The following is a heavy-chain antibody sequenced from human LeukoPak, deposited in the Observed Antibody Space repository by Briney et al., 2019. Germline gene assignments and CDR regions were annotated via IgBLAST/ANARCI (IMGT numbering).Heavy chain of an antibody. CDR2: ISYDGSNK. V-gene: IGHV3-30-3*01. J-gene: IGHJ4*02. Sequence: GRSLRLSCAASGFTFSSYAMHWVRQAPGKGLEWVAVISYDGSNKYYADSVKGRFTISRDNSKNTLYLQMNSLRAEDRAVYYCARDLGGATDYWGQGTLVTVSS. CDR3: ARDLGGATDY. D-gene: IGHD1-26*01. CDR1: GFTFSSYA.